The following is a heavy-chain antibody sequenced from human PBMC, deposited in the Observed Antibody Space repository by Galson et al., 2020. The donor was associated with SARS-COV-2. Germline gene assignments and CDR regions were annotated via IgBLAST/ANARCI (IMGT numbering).Heavy chain of an antibody. D-gene: IGHD2-15*01. CDR1: GFTFSSYV. V-gene: IGHV3-23*01. Sequence: GGSLRLSCAASGFTFSSYVMSWVRQTPGKGLEWVSAISGSGGSTYYADSVKGRFTISRDNSKNTLYLQMNSLRAEDTAVYYCAKVEGAIVVVVAALLDYWGQGTLVTVSS. CDR2: ISGSGGST. CDR3: AKVEGAIVVVVAALLDY. J-gene: IGHJ4*02.